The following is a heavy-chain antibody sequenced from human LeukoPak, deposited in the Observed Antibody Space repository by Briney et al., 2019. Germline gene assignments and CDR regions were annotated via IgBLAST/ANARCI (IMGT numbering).Heavy chain of an antibody. Sequence: GGSLRLSCAASGFTFSSYEMNWVRQAPGKGLEWVSYISSSGSTIYYADSVRGRFTISRDNAKNSLYLQMNSLRAEDTAVYYCAREGRGSWYYWGQGTLVTVSS. J-gene: IGHJ4*02. V-gene: IGHV3-48*03. CDR2: ISSSGSTI. CDR3: AREGRGSWYY. CDR1: GFTFSSYE. D-gene: IGHD1-26*01.